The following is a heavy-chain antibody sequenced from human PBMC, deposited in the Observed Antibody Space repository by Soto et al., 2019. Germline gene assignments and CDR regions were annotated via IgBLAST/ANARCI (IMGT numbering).Heavy chain of an antibody. CDR1: GASISNYY. CDR3: AKGRYKDPFDD. CDR2: IYYTGRA. Sequence: PSETLSLTCTVSGASISNYYWSWIRQPPGKGLEWIGCIYYTGRAYYNPSLKSRATISVDTSENQFSLKVTSLTAADTAVYYCAKGRYKDPFDDWGQGTVVTVSS. J-gene: IGHJ5*02. V-gene: IGHV4-59*08. D-gene: IGHD1-1*01.